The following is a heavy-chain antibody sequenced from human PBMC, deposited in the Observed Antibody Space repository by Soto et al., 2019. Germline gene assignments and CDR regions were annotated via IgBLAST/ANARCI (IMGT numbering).Heavy chain of an antibody. CDR1: GGSISSSSYY. J-gene: IGHJ3*02. D-gene: IGHD3-3*01. Sequence: SETLSLTCTVSGGSISSSSYYWGWIRQPPGKGLEWIGSIYYSGSTYYNPSLKSRVTISVDTSKNQFSLKLSSVTAADTAVYYCARRNYDFWSGYYTLNDAFDIWGQGTMVTVSS. CDR3: ARRNYDFWSGYYTLNDAFDI. V-gene: IGHV4-39*01. CDR2: IYYSGST.